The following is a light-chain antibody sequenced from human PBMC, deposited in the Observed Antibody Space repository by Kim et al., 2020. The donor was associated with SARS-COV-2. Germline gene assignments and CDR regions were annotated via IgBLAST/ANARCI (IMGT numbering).Light chain of an antibody. Sequence: QSALTQPPSVSGSPGQSVTISCTGTSSDVGSYNRVSWYQQPPGTAPKLMIYEVSNRPSGVPARFSGSKSGNTASLTISGLQAEDEADYYCSSYTSTNTYVFGTGTKVTVL. V-gene: IGLV2-18*02. CDR1: SSDVGSYNR. J-gene: IGLJ1*01. CDR3: SSYTSTNTYV. CDR2: EVS.